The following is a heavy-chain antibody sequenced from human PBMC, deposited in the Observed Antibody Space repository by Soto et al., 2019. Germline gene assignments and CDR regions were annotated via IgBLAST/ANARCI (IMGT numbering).Heavy chain of an antibody. Sequence: SENLSLTWTVSGGSISSGGYYLSWIRQHPGKGLEWIGYIYYSGSTYYNPSLKSRVTISVDTSKNQFSLKLSSVTAADTAVYYCATSCGNAWYTYWGQGTQVTVSS. V-gene: IGHV4-31*02. CDR1: GGSISSGGYY. CDR2: IYYSGST. D-gene: IGHD6-13*01. J-gene: IGHJ4*02. CDR3: ATSCGNAWYTY.